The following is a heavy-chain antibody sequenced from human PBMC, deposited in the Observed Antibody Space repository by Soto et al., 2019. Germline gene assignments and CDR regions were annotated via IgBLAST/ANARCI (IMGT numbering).Heavy chain of an antibody. CDR1: GFTFSSYA. CDR2: ISGSGGST. V-gene: IGHV3-23*01. D-gene: IGHD6-6*01. CDR3: AKDKIVARLDYYYYGLDV. Sequence: GGSLRLSCAASGFTFSSYAMSWVRQAPGKGLEWVSAISGSGGSTYYADSVKGRFTISRDNSKNTLYLQMNSLGAEDTAVYYCAKDKIVARLDYYYYGLDVWGQGNTVTVSS. J-gene: IGHJ6*02.